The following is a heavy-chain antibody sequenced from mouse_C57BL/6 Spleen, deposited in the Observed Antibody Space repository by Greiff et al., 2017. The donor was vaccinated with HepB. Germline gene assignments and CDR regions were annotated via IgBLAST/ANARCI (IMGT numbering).Heavy chain of an antibody. D-gene: IGHD1-1*01. J-gene: IGHJ1*03. Sequence: QVQLQQPGAELVKPGASVKLSCKASGYTFTSYWMQWVKQRPGQGLEWIGEIDPSDSYTNYNQKFKGKATLTVDTSSSTAYMHLSSLTSEDSAVYYCARIRNYGSSSYWYFDVWGTGTTVTVSS. CDR2: IDPSDSYT. CDR1: GYTFTSYW. CDR3: ARIRNYGSSSYWYFDV. V-gene: IGHV1-50*01.